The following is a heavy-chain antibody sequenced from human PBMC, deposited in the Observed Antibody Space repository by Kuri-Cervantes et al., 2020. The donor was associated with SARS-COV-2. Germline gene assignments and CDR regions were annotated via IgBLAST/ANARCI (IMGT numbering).Heavy chain of an antibody. J-gene: IGHJ4*02. D-gene: IGHD3-3*01. V-gene: IGHV4-39*01. CDR1: GGSFSGYY. CDR2: IYYSGST. CDR3: ATHDFWSGSTFDY. Sequence: GSLRLSCAVYGGSFSGYYWGWIRQPPGKGLEWIGSIYYSGSTYYNPSLKSRVTISVDTSKNQFSLKLSSVTAADTAVYYCATHDFWSGSTFDYWGQGTLVTVSS.